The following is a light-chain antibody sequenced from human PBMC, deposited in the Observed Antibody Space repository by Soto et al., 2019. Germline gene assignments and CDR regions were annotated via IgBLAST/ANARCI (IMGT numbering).Light chain of an antibody. V-gene: IGLV8-61*01. Sequence: QAVVSQEPSFSVSPGGTVTLTCGLTSGSVLTSYYPTWYQQTPGQAPRTLIYSTNIRSSGVPDRFSGSILGNNAARTITGAQADDESDYYCALYVGTGTVVFGGGSKLTVL. CDR1: SGSVLTSYY. CDR2: STN. CDR3: ALYVGTGTVV. J-gene: IGLJ2*01.